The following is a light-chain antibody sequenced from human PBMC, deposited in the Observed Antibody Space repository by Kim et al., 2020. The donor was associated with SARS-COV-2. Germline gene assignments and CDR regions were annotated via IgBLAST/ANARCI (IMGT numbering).Light chain of an antibody. V-gene: IGKV1-5*01. CDR3: QQYNSYSYT. CDR2: DAS. Sequence: YASVGDRVTITCRASQSISSWLAWYQQKPGKAPKLLIYDASSLESGVPSGFSGSGSGTEFTLTISSLQPDDFATYYCQQYNSYSYTFGQGTKLEI. CDR1: QSISSW. J-gene: IGKJ2*01.